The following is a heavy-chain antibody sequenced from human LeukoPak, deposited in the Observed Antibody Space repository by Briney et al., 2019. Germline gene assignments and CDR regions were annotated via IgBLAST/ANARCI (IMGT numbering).Heavy chain of an antibody. V-gene: IGHV1-8*01. CDR3: ARGPLYSDFWSGYYSSYYGMDV. J-gene: IGHJ6*02. CDR1: GYTFTSYD. D-gene: IGHD3-3*01. CDR2: MNPNSGNT. Sequence: GASVKVSCKASGYTFTSYDINWVRQASGQGLEWMGWMNPNSGNTGYAQKFQGRVTMTRNTSISTAYMELSSLRSEDTAVYYCARGPLYSDFWSGYYSSYYGMDVWGQGTTVTVSS.